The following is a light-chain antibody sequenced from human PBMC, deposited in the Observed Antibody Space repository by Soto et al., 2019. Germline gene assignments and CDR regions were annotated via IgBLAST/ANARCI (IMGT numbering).Light chain of an antibody. CDR2: DVS. J-gene: IGLJ3*02. CDR3: SSYTTNSVPV. Sequence: QSVLTQPASVSGSPGQSITISCTGTSSDVGCYNYVSWYQQHAGKAPKLMIYDVSRRPSGVSNRFSGSKSGNTASLAISGLQAEDEADYYCSSYTTNSVPVFGEGTKLTVL. V-gene: IGLV2-14*01. CDR1: SSDVGCYNY.